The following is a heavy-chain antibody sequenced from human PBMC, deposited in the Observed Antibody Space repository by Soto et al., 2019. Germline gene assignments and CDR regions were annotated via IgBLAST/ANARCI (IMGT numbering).Heavy chain of an antibody. Sequence: QVQLVPSGAAVKTPGASVKVSCKASGYTFTSYYMHWVRQTPGQGLEWLGIITPSGESTSYAQKILGRVTMTRDRAASTVYMERSSLRDEDPAVYYWPRCSPGANVLIDCYFDCWVQGALVIVSS. CDR2: ITPSGEST. V-gene: IGHV1-46*01. D-gene: IGHD2-2*01. CDR1: GYTFTSYY. CDR3: PRCSPGANVLIDCYFDC. J-gene: IGHJ4*02.